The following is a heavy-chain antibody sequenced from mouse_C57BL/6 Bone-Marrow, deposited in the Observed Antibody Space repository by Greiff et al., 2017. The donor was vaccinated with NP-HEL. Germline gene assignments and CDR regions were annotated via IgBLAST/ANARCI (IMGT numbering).Heavy chain of an antibody. CDR1: GFTFSDYG. V-gene: IGHV5-15*04. Sequence: EVQLQESGGGLVQPGGSLKLSCAASGFTFSDYGMAWVRQAPRKGPEWVAFISNLAYSIYYADTVTGRFTISRENAKNTLYLEMSSLRSEDTAMYYCARRKGYYGSRDWYFDVWGTGTTVTVSS. CDR3: ARRKGYYGSRDWYFDV. J-gene: IGHJ1*03. CDR2: ISNLAYSI. D-gene: IGHD1-1*01.